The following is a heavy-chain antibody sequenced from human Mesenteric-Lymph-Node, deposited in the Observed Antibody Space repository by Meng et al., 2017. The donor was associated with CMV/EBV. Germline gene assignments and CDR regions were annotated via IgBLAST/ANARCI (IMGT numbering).Heavy chain of an antibody. CDR2: IWYDGSNK. CDR1: GFTISNYD. Sequence: GGSLRLSCAASGFTISNYDMNWVRQAPGKGLEWVAVIWYDGSNKYYADSVKGRFTISRDRSKNTLYLQMDSLRVEDTAVYYCAKESVSAAHAVGYYGMDVWGQGTTVTVSS. J-gene: IGHJ6*02. V-gene: IGHV3-33*03. D-gene: IGHD2-2*01. CDR3: AKESVSAAHAVGYYGMDV.